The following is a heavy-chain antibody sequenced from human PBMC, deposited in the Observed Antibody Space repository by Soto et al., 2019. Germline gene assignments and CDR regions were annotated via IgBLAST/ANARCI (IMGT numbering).Heavy chain of an antibody. D-gene: IGHD6-13*01. V-gene: IGHV3-48*03. CDR3: AREYSSRSFAAAYYYYYGMDV. CDR1: GFTFSSYE. CDR2: ISSSGSTI. Sequence: EVRLVESGGGLVQPGGSLRLSCAASGFTFSSYEMNWVRQAPGKGLEWVSYISSSGSTIYYADSVKGRFTISRDNAKNSLYLQMNSLRAEDTAVYYCAREYSSRSFAAAYYYYYGMDVWGQGTTVTVSS. J-gene: IGHJ6*02.